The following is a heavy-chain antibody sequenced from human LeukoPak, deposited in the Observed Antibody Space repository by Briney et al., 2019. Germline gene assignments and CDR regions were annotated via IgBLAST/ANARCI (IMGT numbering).Heavy chain of an antibody. CDR1: GYTFTCYY. J-gene: IGHJ6*03. V-gene: IGHV1-2*02. Sequence: GASVKVSSKASGYTFTCYYMHWVRQAPGQGLEWMGWINPNSGGKNYAQKFQGRVTMTRDTSISTAYMELSRLRSDDTAVYYCARGVVVTPYYYYYMDVWGKGTTVTVSS. CDR3: ARGVVVTPYYYYYMDV. CDR2: INPNSGGK. D-gene: IGHD3-22*01.